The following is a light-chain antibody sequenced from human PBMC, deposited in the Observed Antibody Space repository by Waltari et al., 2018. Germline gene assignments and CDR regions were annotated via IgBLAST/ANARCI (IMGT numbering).Light chain of an antibody. J-gene: IGKJ2*01. CDR3: QQYGTSPT. Sequence: EIVLTQSPGTLSLSPGERATLSCRASQSVRSNYLAWYQQKPGQAPRLLIYDASSRATGIPDRFIGSGSETDFSLTISRLDPEDFALYYCQQYGTSPTFGQGTKLEIK. CDR1: QSVRSNY. CDR2: DAS. V-gene: IGKV3-20*01.